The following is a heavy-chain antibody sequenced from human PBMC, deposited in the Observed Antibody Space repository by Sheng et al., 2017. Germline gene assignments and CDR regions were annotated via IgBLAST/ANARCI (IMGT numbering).Heavy chain of an antibody. Sequence: EVQLLESGGGLVQPGGSLRLSCAASGFTFSSYAMSWVRQAPGKGLEWVSAISGSGGSTYYADSVKGRFTISRDNSKNTLYLQMNSLRAEDTVVYYCAKGGGDYEGAGAFDIWGQGDNGHRLF. D-gene: IGHD4-17*01. V-gene: IGHV3-23*01. CDR3: AKGGGDYEGAGAFDI. J-gene: IGHJ3*02. CDR2: ISGSGGST. CDR1: GFTFSSYA.